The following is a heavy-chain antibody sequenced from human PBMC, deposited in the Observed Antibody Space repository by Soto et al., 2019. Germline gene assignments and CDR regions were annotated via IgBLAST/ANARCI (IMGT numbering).Heavy chain of an antibody. CDR3: ARQGIVLMVYAGGFDY. V-gene: IGHV4-39*01. J-gene: IGHJ4*02. CDR2: IYYSGST. CDR1: GGSISSSSYY. D-gene: IGHD2-8*01. Sequence: SETLSLTCTVSGGSISSSSYYWGWIRQPPGKGLEWIGSIYYSGSTYYNPSLKSRVTISVDTSKNQFSLKLSSVTAADTAVYYCARQGIVLMVYAGGFDYWGQGTLVTVSS.